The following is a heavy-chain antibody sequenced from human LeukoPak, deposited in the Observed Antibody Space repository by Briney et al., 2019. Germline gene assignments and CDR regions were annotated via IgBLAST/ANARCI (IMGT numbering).Heavy chain of an antibody. J-gene: IGHJ2*01. CDR2: IYTSGST. Sequence: SETLSLTCTVSGGSISSGSYYWSWIRQPAGKGLEWIGRIYTSGSTNYNPSLKSRVTISVDTSKNQFSLKLNSVTAADTAVYYCARDRKYDWYFDLWGRGTLVTVSS. V-gene: IGHV4-61*02. D-gene: IGHD2-2*01. CDR3: ARDRKYDWYFDL. CDR1: GGSISSGSYY.